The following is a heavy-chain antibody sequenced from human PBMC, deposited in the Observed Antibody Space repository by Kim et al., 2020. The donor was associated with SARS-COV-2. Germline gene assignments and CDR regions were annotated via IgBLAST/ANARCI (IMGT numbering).Heavy chain of an antibody. J-gene: IGHJ3*02. CDR3: AKEGSSGSSGWYPTTQAAFDI. CDR1: GFTFSSYA. Sequence: GGSLRLSCAASGFTFSSYAMSWVRQAPGKGLEWVSAISGSGGSTYYADSVKGRFTISRDNSKNTLYLQMNSLRAEDTAIYYCAKEGSSGSSGWYPTTQAAFDIWGQGTMVTVSS. CDR2: ISGSGGST. D-gene: IGHD6-19*01. V-gene: IGHV3-23*01.